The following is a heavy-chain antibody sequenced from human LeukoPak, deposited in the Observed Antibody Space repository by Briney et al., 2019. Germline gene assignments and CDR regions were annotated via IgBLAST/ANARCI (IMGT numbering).Heavy chain of an antibody. CDR3: AREGRVRGSYRPISPSDLGY. D-gene: IGHD3-16*02. CDR2: INAGNGNT. J-gene: IGHJ4*02. Sequence: ASVKVSCKASGYTFTSYAMHWVRQAPGQRLEWMGWINAGNGNTKYSQKFQGRVTMTRDTSTSTVYMELSSLRSEDTAVYYCAREGRVRGSYRPISPSDLGYWGQGTLVTVSS. CDR1: GYTFTSYA. V-gene: IGHV1-3*01.